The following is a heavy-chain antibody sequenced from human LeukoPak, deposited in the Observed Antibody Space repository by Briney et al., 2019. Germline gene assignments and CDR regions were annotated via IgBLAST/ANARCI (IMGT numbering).Heavy chain of an antibody. J-gene: IGHJ4*02. Sequence: ASVRVSCTASGYTFTIHGITWVRQAPGQGLGWVGWINAYNGHTNYVPNLQGRATMTTDTSTSTAYMELRSLRSDDTAVYYCARKYSYGSVSDYWGQGTLVTVSS. V-gene: IGHV1-18*01. CDR2: INAYNGHT. D-gene: IGHD5-18*01. CDR3: ARKYSYGSVSDY. CDR1: GYTFTIHG.